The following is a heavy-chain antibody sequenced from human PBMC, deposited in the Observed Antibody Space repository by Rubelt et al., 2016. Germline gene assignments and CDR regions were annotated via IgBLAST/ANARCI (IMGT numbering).Heavy chain of an antibody. J-gene: IGHJ4*02. V-gene: IGHV3-33*06. Sequence: YRMHWVRQAPGKGLEWLAFIWSDGSKKYYTDSVKGRFTISRDNSRSTLYLQLSSLRAEDTAVYYCAKGYCGGGSCYLYYFDYWGQGALVTVS. D-gene: IGHD2-15*01. CDR3: AKGYCGGGSCYLYYFDY. CDR1: YR. CDR2: IWSDGSKK.